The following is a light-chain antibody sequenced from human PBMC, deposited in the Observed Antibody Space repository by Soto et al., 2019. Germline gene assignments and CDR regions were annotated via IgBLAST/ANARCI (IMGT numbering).Light chain of an antibody. CDR1: QSINRH. CDR3: QQRSNWPPVT. V-gene: IGKV3-11*01. J-gene: IGKJ4*01. CDR2: DAS. Sequence: EIVLTQSPATLSLSPGERATPVGRVSQSINRHLAWYRQKPGQAPRLLIYDASNRATGIPARFSGSGSGTDFTLTISSLEPEDFGVYYCQQRSNWPPVTFGGGTKVDIK.